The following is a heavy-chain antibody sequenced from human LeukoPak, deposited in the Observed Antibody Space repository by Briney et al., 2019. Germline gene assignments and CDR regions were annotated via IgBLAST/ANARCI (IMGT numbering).Heavy chain of an antibody. Sequence: GGSLTLSCAASGFTFSGSPMHWVRQTSGKGLEWVGRITSKAHSYATAYAASVKGRFTISRDDSKNTAYLQMNSLKTEDTAVYYCTGHGYGSGSYSSDWGQGTLVTVAA. V-gene: IGHV3-73*01. CDR3: TGHGYGSGSYSSD. CDR2: ITSKAHSYAT. D-gene: IGHD3-10*01. J-gene: IGHJ4*02. CDR1: GFTFSGSP.